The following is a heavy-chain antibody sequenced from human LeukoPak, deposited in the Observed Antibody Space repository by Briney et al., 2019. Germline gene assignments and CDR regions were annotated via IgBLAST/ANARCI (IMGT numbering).Heavy chain of an antibody. CDR3: AKESTVTPLWDY. J-gene: IGHJ4*02. D-gene: IGHD4-17*01. CDR1: GFTFSNYS. Sequence: GGSLRLSCAASGFTFSNYSMSWVRQAPGKGLEWVSIIYSGGNTYYADSVKGRFTISRDNSKNTLYLQMNSLRAEDTAVYYCAKESTVTPLWDYWGQGTLVTVSS. V-gene: IGHV3-53*01. CDR2: IYSGGNT.